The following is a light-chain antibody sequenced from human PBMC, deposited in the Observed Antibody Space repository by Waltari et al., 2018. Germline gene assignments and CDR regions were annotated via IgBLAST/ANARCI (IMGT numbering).Light chain of an antibody. CDR3: LQDYTYPYT. CDR1: QGIGND. J-gene: IGKJ2*01. CDR2: AAS. V-gene: IGKV1-6*01. Sequence: AIQMTQSPSSLSASVGDRVTITCRASQGIGNDLGWYQQKPGKAPKLLIYAASSLQSGVPSRFSGSASCTDFTLTISSLQPEDFATYYCLQDYTYPYTFGQGTKLEIK.